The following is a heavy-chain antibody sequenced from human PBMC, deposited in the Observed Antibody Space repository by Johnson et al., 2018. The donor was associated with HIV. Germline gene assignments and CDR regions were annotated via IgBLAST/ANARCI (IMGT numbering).Heavy chain of an antibody. V-gene: IGHV3-23*04. CDR3: AKRGSGWPSDAFDI. D-gene: IGHD6-19*01. J-gene: IGHJ3*02. CDR1: GFTFSSYA. CDR2: ISGSTGRT. Sequence: EVQLVESGGGLVQPGGSLRLSCAASGFTFSSYAMSWVRQTPGKGLEWVSLISGSTGRTNYADSVKGRFTISRDNSKNTLYLQMNSLKAEDTAGYYCAKRGSGWPSDAFDIWGQGTMVTVSS.